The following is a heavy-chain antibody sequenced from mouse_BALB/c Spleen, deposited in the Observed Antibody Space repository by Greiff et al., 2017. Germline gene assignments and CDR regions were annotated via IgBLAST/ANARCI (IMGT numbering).Heavy chain of an antibody. V-gene: IGHV2-9*02. D-gene: IGHD2-1*01. CDR3: ARGGSYGNYDWYFDV. CDR1: GFSLTSYG. CDR2: IWAGGST. Sequence: QVQLKESGPGLVAPSQSLSITCTVSGFSLTSYGVHWVRQPPGKGLEWLGVIWAGGSTNYNSALMSRLSISKDNSKSQVFLKMNSLQTDDTAMYYCARGGSYGNYDWYFDVWGAGTTVTVSS. J-gene: IGHJ1*01.